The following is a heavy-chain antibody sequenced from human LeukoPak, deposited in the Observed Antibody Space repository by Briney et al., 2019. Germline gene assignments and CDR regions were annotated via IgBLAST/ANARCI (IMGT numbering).Heavy chain of an antibody. CDR3: ASRPGVTSD. Sequence: GSLRLSCAASGFTFSSYAMSWIRQPPGKGLEWIGEINHSGSTNYNPSLKSRVTISVDTSKNQFSLKLSSVTAADTAVYYCASRPGVTSDWGQGTLVTVSS. CDR1: GFTFSSYA. CDR2: INHSGST. D-gene: IGHD4-17*01. V-gene: IGHV4-34*01. J-gene: IGHJ4*02.